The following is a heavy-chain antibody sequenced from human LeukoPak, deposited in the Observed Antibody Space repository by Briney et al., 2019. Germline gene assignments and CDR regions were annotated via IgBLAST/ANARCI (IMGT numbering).Heavy chain of an antibody. D-gene: IGHD3-3*01. CDR1: GYTFTGYY. J-gene: IGHJ5*02. CDR3: ARAYDFWSGCWFDP. Sequence: GASVKVSCKASGYTFTGYYMHWVRQAPGQGLEWMGWINPNSGGTNYAQKFQGRVAMTRDTSISTAYMELSRLRSDDTAVYYCARAYDFWSGCWFDPWGQGTLVTVSS. CDR2: INPNSGGT. V-gene: IGHV1-2*02.